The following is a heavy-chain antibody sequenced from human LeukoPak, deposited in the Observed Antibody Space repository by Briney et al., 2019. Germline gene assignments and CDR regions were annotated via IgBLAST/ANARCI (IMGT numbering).Heavy chain of an antibody. CDR1: GGSFSGYY. Sequence: SETLSLTCAVYGGSFSGYYWSWIRQPPGKGLEWIGEINHSGSTNYNPSLKSRVTISVGTSKNQFSLKLSSVTAADTAVYYCARGSRYCSSTSCSYYFDYWGQGTLVTVSS. J-gene: IGHJ4*02. D-gene: IGHD2-2*01. CDR3: ARGSRYCSSTSCSYYFDY. V-gene: IGHV4-34*01. CDR2: INHSGST.